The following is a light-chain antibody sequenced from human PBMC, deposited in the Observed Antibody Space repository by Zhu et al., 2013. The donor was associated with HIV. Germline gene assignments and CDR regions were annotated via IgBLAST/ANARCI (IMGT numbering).Light chain of an antibody. CDR2: EVS. CDR3: MESLQLT. V-gene: IGKV2D-29*02. J-gene: IGKJ3*01. CDR1: ETLLQIDGRTC. Sequence: DIVMTQTPLSLSVTPGQPASISCKSSETLLQIDGRTCLSWYLQKPGQSPQILVYEVSKRFSGVPDRFSGSGSGTDFTLRISRVEAEDVGVYYCMESLQLTFGPGTKVDIK.